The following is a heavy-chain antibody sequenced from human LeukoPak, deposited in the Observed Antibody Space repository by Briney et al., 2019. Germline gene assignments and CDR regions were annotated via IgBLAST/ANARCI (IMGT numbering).Heavy chain of an antibody. V-gene: IGHV7-4-1*02. Sequence: ASVKVSCKASGYTFTSCAISWVRQAPGQGLEWMGWINTNTGNPTYAQGFTGRFVFSLDTSVSTAYLQISSLKAEDTAVYYCARLRGPNCSGGSCYDYWGQGTLVTVSS. CDR2: INTNTGNP. CDR3: ARLRGPNCSGGSCYDY. D-gene: IGHD2-15*01. CDR1: GYTFTSCA. J-gene: IGHJ4*02.